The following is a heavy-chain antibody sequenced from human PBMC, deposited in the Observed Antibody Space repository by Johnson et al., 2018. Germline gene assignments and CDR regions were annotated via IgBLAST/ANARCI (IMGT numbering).Heavy chain of an antibody. CDR2: MTGSGDRT. J-gene: IGHJ6*03. V-gene: IGHV3-23*04. Sequence: VQLVQSGGGLVQPGGSLRLSCVGSGFTFTSYVLSWVRQAPGKGLEWVSAMTGSGDRTHYADSVKGRFSISRDNSDNTLYLQMNSLRAEDTAVYYCAKVLSRVWYDCYYRDVWGKGTTVTVSS. CDR1: GFTFTSYV. CDR3: AKVLSRVWYDCYYRDV.